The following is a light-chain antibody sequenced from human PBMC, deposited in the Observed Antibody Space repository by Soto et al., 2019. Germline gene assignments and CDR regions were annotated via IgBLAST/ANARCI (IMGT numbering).Light chain of an antibody. Sequence: EIVRTQSPATLSVSPGERATLSCSASQSVSSNLAWYQQKPGQAPRLLIYGASTRATGIPARFSGSGSGTEFTLTISSLQSEDFAVYYCQQYNNWPPSITFGQGTRLEIK. J-gene: IGKJ5*01. CDR2: GAS. CDR3: QQYNNWPPSIT. CDR1: QSVSSN. V-gene: IGKV3-15*01.